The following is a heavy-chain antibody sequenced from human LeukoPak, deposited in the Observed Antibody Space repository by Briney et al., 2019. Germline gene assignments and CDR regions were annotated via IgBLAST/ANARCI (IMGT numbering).Heavy chain of an antibody. Sequence: PGGSLRLSCAASGFTFSSYWMHWVSQAPGKGPVWVSRISSDGTGTMYADSVKGRFTISRDNAKNALYLQMNSLRAEDTAVYYCAKHPAFDIWGQGTMVTVSS. CDR3: AKHPAFDI. CDR1: GFTFSSYW. V-gene: IGHV3-74*03. CDR2: ISSDGTGT. J-gene: IGHJ3*02.